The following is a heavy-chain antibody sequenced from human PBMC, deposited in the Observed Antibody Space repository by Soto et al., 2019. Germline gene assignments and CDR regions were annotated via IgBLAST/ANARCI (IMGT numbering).Heavy chain of an antibody. J-gene: IGHJ6*02. D-gene: IGHD4-4*01. V-gene: IGHV4-34*01. CDR1: GGSFSGYY. CDR3: AKLQSNYYYGMDV. CDR2: INHSGST. Sequence: SETLSLTCAVYGGSFSGYYWSWIRQPPGKGLEWIRAINHSGSTNYNPSLKSRVTISVDTSKNQSSLKLSSVTAADTAVYYCAKLQSNYYYGMDVWGQGTTVTVSS.